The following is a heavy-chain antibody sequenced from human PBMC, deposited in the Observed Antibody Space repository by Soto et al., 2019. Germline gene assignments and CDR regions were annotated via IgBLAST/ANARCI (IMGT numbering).Heavy chain of an antibody. CDR3: ASYCSSTSCYPTSNYYYYGMDV. V-gene: IGHV1-3*01. CDR1: GYTFTSYA. CDR2: INAGNGNT. Sequence: ASVKVSCKASGYTFTSYAMHWVRQAPGQRLEWMGWINAGNGNTKYSQKFQGRVTITRDTSASTAYMEPSSLRSEDTAVYYCASYCSSTSCYPTSNYYYYGMDVWGQGTTVTVSS. J-gene: IGHJ6*02. D-gene: IGHD2-2*01.